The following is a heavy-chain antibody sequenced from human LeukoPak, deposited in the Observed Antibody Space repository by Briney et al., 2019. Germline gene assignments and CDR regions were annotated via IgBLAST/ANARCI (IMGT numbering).Heavy chain of an antibody. V-gene: IGHV3-21*01. CDR1: GFTFSRYS. Sequence: PGGSLRLSCAASGFTFSRYSMNWVRQAPGKGLEGVSSISSSSSSYIYYADSVKGRFTISRDNAKNSLYLQMNSLRAEDTAVYYCARDDGSSSLPFDYWGQGTLVTVSS. CDR2: ISSSSSSYI. J-gene: IGHJ4*02. CDR3: ARDDGSSSLPFDY. D-gene: IGHD6-6*01.